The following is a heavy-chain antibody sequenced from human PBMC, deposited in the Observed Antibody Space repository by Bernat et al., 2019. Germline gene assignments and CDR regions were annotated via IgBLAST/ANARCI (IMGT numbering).Heavy chain of an antibody. CDR2: ISSSSSYT. CDR1: GFTFSDYY. J-gene: IGHJ6*03. CDR3: ARGTSTSAPYMDV. Sequence: QVQLVESGGGLVKPGGSLRLSCAASGFTFSDYYMSWIRQAPGKGVDWVSYISSSSSYTTYATSVKSRFTISRDNTKNSLYLQMNSLRAEDTAVYYWARGTSTSAPYMDVWGKGTTVTVSS. V-gene: IGHV3-11*05.